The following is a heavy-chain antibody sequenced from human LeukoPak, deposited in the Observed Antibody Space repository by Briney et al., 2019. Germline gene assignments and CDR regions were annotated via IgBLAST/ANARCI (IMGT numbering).Heavy chain of an antibody. Sequence: GGSLRLSCAASGFTFSSYGMHWVRQAPGKGLEWVSLISGDGGSTFYADSVKGRFTISRDNSKNSLYLQMNSLRSDDTALYYCARESESSGWYDYWGQGTLVTVSS. D-gene: IGHD6-19*01. V-gene: IGHV3-43*02. CDR3: ARESESSGWYDY. CDR1: GFTFSSYG. J-gene: IGHJ4*02. CDR2: ISGDGGST.